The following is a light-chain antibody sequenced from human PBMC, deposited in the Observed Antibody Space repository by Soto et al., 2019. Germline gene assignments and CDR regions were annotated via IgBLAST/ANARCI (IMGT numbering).Light chain of an antibody. J-gene: IGKJ2*01. V-gene: IGKV3-20*01. CDR1: QSVISSY. CDR2: GAS. Sequence: EIVLTQSPGTLSLSPGEKATLSCGASQSVISSYLAWYQQKPGQAPRLLIYGASSRATCIPDRFSGSGSGTDFTLTISRLEPEDFAVYYCQQYGSSPYTFGQGTKLEIK. CDR3: QQYGSSPYT.